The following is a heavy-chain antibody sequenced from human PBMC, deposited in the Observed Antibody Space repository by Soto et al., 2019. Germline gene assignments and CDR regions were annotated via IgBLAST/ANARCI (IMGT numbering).Heavy chain of an antibody. D-gene: IGHD3-16*01. Sequence: SVKVSCKDSGYMYTSYDINWVRQVAEQGLEWLGRMNPNNGKTDYAQKFQGRLTMTRDTSISTVYMKLSSLTSEDTAVYYWAKDFGGLYNWFDPWGQGTLVTVSS. V-gene: IGHV1-8*01. CDR1: GYMYTSYD. CDR3: AKDFGGLYNWFDP. CDR2: MNPNNGKT. J-gene: IGHJ5*02.